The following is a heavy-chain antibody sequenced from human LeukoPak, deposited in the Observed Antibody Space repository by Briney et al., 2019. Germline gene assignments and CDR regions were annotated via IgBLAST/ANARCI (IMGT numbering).Heavy chain of an antibody. CDR1: GFTFSSYD. J-gene: IGHJ3*02. CDR3: ARARTITYYYGSGSHDGAFDI. Sequence: PGGSLRHPCAASGFTFSSYDKHWAREATAKGLECVWAIGTAYDTYYPGSVKGRFTIYRENAKNSLYLQTNSLRAGDTGVYYCARARTITYYYGSGSHDGAFDIWGQGKMVTVSS. D-gene: IGHD3-10*01. CDR2: IGTAYDT. V-gene: IGHV3-13*04.